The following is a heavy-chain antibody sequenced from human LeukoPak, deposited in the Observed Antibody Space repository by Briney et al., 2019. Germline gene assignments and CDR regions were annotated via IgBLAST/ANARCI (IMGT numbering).Heavy chain of an antibody. D-gene: IGHD3-10*01. J-gene: IGHJ4*02. CDR2: IYYSGTT. Sequence: SETLSLTCTVSNGSISSSIYYWGWIRQPPEKGLEWIGTIYYSGTTYYNSSLKSRVTLSVDTSKNQFSLKLSSVTVADTAVYYCARHMGGGLDYWGQGTLATLSS. CDR1: NGSISSSIYY. CDR3: ARHMGGGLDY. V-gene: IGHV4-39*01.